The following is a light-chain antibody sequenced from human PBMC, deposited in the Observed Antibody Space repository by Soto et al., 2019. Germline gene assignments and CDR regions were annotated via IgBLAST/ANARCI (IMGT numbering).Light chain of an antibody. V-gene: IGKV4-1*01. CDR2: LAS. Sequence: DIVMTQSPDSLAVSLGERATINCKSSQSVLYSSNNKNFLAWYQQKPGQPPKLLIYLASTRESGVPDRLSGSGSETDFTLTISGLQAEDVAVYYCQQYYGTPLTFGGGTKVEIK. J-gene: IGKJ4*01. CDR1: QSVLYSSNNKNF. CDR3: QQYYGTPLT.